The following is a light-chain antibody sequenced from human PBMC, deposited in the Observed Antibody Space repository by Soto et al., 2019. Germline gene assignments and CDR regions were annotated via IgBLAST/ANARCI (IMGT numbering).Light chain of an antibody. V-gene: IGKV1-5*01. J-gene: IGKJ2*01. CDR3: QQYNSYPYT. CDR1: QSISTW. Sequence: DIQMTXXXXPLSASVGDRVTITCRASQSISTWLAWYQQKPGKAPNLLIYDASTLESGGPSGFSGSGSGTEFTLTISSLQPDDSATYYCQQYNSYPYTFGQGTKVDIK. CDR2: DAS.